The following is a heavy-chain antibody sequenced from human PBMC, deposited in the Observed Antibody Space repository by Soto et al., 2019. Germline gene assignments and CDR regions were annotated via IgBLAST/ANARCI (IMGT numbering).Heavy chain of an antibody. V-gene: IGHV3-53*01. CDR3: ASWLLQEHAYYV. D-gene: IGHD4-4*01. CDR1: GLTVSGKKY. CDR2: GYDVDGT. Sequence: DVQLVESGGGLIQPGGSLRLSCAASGLTVSGKKYIAWLRQAPGKGLEWVAGGYDVDGTYYADSVKGRFTTDRDTSKTIVYLEMKNLSTDDTAVYYWASWLLQEHAYYVWGLGTTGNVTS. J-gene: IGHJ3*01.